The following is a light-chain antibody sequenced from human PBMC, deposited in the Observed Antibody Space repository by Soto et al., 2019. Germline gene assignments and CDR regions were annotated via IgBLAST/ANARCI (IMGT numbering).Light chain of an antibody. CDR2: AAS. J-gene: IGKJ1*01. CDR3: QQYNSYST. V-gene: IGKV1-16*01. CDR1: QGINSY. Sequence: DIQMTQSPSSLSASVGDRVTTTCRASQGINSYLTWYQQKPGKAPKLLIYAASSLQSGVPSWFSGSGSGTEFTLTISSLQPDDFATYYCQQYNSYSTFGQGTKVDI.